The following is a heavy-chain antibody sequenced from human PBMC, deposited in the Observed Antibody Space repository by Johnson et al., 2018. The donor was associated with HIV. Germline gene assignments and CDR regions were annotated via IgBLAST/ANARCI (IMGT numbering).Heavy chain of an antibody. V-gene: IGHV3-23*04. D-gene: IGHD3-22*01. CDR3: VRRFYDSSAFDI. CDR2: ISGSGGST. J-gene: IGHJ3*02. Sequence: VQLVESGGGVVQPGRSLRLSCAASGFTFSSYAMSWVRQAPGKGLEWVSAISGSGGSTYYADSVTGRFTISRDNSKNTLFLQMNSLRAEDTAVYYCVRRFYDSSAFDIWGQGTLVTVSS. CDR1: GFTFSSYA.